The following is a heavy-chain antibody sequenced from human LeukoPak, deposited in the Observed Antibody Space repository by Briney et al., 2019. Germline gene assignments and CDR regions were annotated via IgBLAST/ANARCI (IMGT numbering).Heavy chain of an antibody. CDR1: GFTVSSYY. V-gene: IGHV3-53*01. J-gene: IGHJ6*03. D-gene: IGHD4-17*01. CDR2: IYSGGST. Sequence: GGSLRLSCAAAGFTVSSYYMSWVRQAPGKGLEWVSVIYSGGSTYYADSVKGRFTISRDNSKNTLYLQMNSLRAEDTAVYYCARDFYGDYAPPYMDVWGKGTTVTVSS. CDR3: ARDFYGDYAPPYMDV.